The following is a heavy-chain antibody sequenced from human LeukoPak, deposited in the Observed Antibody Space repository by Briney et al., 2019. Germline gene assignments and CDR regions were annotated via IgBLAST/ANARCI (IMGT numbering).Heavy chain of an antibody. CDR1: GFTFRSYG. V-gene: IGHV3-30*18. Sequence: PGRSLRLSCAASGFTFRSYGMHWVLQAPGKGLEWVALISYDGSNKYCADSVKGRFTISRDNSKNTLYLQMNSLRAEDTAVYYCAKGSRWQQLAYFDYWGRGTLVTVSS. CDR3: AKGSRWQQLAYFDY. J-gene: IGHJ4*02. D-gene: IGHD6-13*01. CDR2: ISYDGSNK.